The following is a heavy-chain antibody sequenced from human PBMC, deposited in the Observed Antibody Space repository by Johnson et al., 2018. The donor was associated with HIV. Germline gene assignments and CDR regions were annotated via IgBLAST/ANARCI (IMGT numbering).Heavy chain of an antibody. CDR2: INWNGGIT. J-gene: IGHJ3*01. D-gene: IGHD3-9*01. V-gene: IGHV3-20*04. Sequence: VQLVESGGVVVQPGGSLRLSCAASGFTFDNYGMRCVRQAPGKGLEWVSGINWNGGITGYAASVQGRFTSSRDNSKNTLYLQMNSLRAEDTAVYYCAKDVGNDWPNAFDVWGQGTMLTVSS. CDR3: AKDVGNDWPNAFDV. CDR1: GFTFDNYG.